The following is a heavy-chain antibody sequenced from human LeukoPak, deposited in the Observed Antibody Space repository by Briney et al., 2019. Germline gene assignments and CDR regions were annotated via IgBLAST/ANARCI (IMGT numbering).Heavy chain of an antibody. J-gene: IGHJ3*02. D-gene: IGHD1-26*01. CDR3: ARVHESGSYTDAFDI. CDR2: IIPIFGTA. CDR1: GGTFSSYA. V-gene: IGHV1-69*05. Sequence: SVKVSCKASGGTFSSYAISWVRQAPGQGLEWMGGIIPIFGTANYAQKFQGRVTITTDESTSTAYMELSSLRSEDTAVYYCARVHESGSYTDAFDIWGQGTMVTVSS.